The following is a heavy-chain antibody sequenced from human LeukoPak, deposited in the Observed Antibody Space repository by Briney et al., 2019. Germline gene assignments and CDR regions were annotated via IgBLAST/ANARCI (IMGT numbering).Heavy chain of an antibody. CDR1: GGTFSSYA. V-gene: IGHV1-69*05. Sequence: ASVKVSCKASGGTFSSYAISWVRQAPGQGPEWMGGIIPIFGTANYAQKFQGRVTITTDESTSTAYMELSSLRSEDTAVYYCARGGYSYGAHYYYYYYMDVWGKGTTVTVSS. CDR2: IIPIFGTA. CDR3: ARGGYSYGAHYYYYYYMDV. D-gene: IGHD5-18*01. J-gene: IGHJ6*03.